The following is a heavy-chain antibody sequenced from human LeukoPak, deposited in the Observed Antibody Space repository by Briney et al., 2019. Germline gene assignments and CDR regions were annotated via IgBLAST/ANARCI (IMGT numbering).Heavy chain of an antibody. CDR2: ISSSSSYI. Sequence: GGSLRLSCAASGFTFSSYSMNWVRQAPGKGLEWVSSISSSSSYIYYADSVEGRFTISRDNAKNSLYLQMNSLRAEDTAVYHCAKDASTVTTQGDYWGQGTLVTVSS. CDR1: GFTFSSYS. J-gene: IGHJ4*02. V-gene: IGHV3-21*01. CDR3: AKDASTVTTQGDY. D-gene: IGHD4-11*01.